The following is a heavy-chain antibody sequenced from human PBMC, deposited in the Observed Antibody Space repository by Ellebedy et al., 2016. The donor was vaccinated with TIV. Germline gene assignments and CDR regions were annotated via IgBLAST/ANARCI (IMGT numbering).Heavy chain of an antibody. J-gene: IGHJ6*02. CDR2: INPDSGGT. V-gene: IGHV1-2*02. Sequence: VSVKVSCKASGYTFTANYLHWVRQAPGQGLEWMGWINPDSGGTNLAQKFQGRVTMTRDTSVNTAYMQLNRLQSDDTAVYYCARVLRATSGMDVWGQGTTVIVS. CDR1: GYTFTANY. D-gene: IGHD4/OR15-4a*01. CDR3: ARVLRATSGMDV.